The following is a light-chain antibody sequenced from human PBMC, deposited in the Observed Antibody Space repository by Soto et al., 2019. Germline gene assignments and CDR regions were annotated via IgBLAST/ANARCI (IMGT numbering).Light chain of an antibody. CDR1: QSLSNY. J-gene: IGKJ1*01. CDR2: DVS. CDR3: QQHYNLTWT. V-gene: IGKV3-11*01. Sequence: EIVLTQSPATLSLSPGERATLSCRGSQSLSNYLAWYQQKPGHAPRLLIYDVSSRASGIPARFSGSGSGTDFTLTISRLEPEDFAVYYCQQHYNLTWTVGHGTKVEIK.